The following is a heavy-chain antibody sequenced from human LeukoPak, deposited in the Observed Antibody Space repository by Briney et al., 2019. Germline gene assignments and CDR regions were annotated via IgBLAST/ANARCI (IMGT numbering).Heavy chain of an antibody. CDR3: AYGDYDC. Sequence: PGGSPRLSCAASGFTFSTYAMNWVRQAPGKGLEWVSTISGSGGSTYYADSVKGRFIISRDNSKNTLYLQMNSLRAEDTAVYYCAYGDYDCWGQGTLVTVSS. CDR1: GFTFSTYA. D-gene: IGHD4-17*01. CDR2: ISGSGGST. V-gene: IGHV3-23*01. J-gene: IGHJ4*02.